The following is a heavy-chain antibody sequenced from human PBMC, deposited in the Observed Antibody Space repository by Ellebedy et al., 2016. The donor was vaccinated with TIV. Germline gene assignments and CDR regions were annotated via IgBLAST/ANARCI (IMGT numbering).Heavy chain of an antibody. CDR3: ARGSGTMYTNSWHSYWFDP. J-gene: IGHJ5*02. CDR1: GGSFSGHY. Sequence: MPSETLSLTCAVYGGSFSGHYWSWIRQPPGEGLEWIGEINHVGSTNRNPSLKSRVTMSVDTSKNQFSLKLSSVTAADTAVYYCARGSGTMYTNSWHSYWFDPWGQGTLVTVSS. CDR2: INHVGST. V-gene: IGHV4-34*01. D-gene: IGHD6-13*01.